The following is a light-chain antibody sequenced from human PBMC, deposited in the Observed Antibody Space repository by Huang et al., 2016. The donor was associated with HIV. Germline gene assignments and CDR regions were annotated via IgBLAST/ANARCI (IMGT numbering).Light chain of an antibody. J-gene: IGKJ1*01. CDR2: AAS. CDR1: QAIGND. CDR3: LQDYNYPQT. V-gene: IGKV1-6*01. Sequence: AIHMTQSPSSLSASVGDTVTITCRASQAIGNDLGWYQQRPGKAPKLLIYAASSLQSGVPARCSGSGSGTDFTLTISSLQPEDFATYYCLQDYNYPQTFGQGTKVEIK.